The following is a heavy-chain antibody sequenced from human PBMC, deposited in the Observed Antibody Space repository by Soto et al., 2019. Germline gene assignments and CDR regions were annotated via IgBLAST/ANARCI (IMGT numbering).Heavy chain of an antibody. CDR2: INQSGNA. D-gene: IGHD2-15*01. CDR1: GGSFSGYS. J-gene: IGHJ4*02. Sequence: QVQLQQWGAGLLKPSETLSLTCTVYGGSFSGYSWSWIRQPPGKGLEGIGEINQSGNANYNPSLKSRVTISVDTSKNQFSLKLSSVTAADTAVYYCARAHLQGFIVLAVVGHFDYWGQGALVTVSS. V-gene: IGHV4-34*01. CDR3: ARAHLQGFIVLAVVGHFDY.